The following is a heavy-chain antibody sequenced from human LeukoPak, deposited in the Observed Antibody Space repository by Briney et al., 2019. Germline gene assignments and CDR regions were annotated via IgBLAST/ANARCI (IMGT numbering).Heavy chain of an antibody. Sequence: PSETLSLTRTVSGGSISSYYWSWIRQPAGKGLEWVGRIYTSGSTNYNPSLKSRVTMSVDTSKNQFSLKLSSVTAADTAVYYCAREPYSSSWNNWFDPWGQGTLVTVSS. CDR3: AREPYSSSWNNWFDP. CDR1: GGSISSYY. J-gene: IGHJ5*02. CDR2: IYTSGST. V-gene: IGHV4-4*07. D-gene: IGHD6-13*01.